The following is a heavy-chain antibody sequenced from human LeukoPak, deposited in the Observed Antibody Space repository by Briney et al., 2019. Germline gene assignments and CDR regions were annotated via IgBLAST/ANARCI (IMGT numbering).Heavy chain of an antibody. CDR1: GGSISSYY. CDR2: IYYRGST. V-gene: IGHV4-59*01. Sequence: PSETLSLTCTVSGGSISSYYWSWIRQPPGKGLEWIGYIYYRGSTNYNPSLKSRVTISLDTSKNQFSLKLSSVTAADTAVYYCARDRSYCSGGSCSYYFDYWGQGTLVTVSS. D-gene: IGHD2-15*01. J-gene: IGHJ4*02. CDR3: ARDRSYCSGGSCSYYFDY.